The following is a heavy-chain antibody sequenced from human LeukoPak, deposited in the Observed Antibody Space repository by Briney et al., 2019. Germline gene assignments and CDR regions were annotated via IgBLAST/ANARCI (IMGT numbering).Heavy chain of an antibody. V-gene: IGHV3-66*01. J-gene: IGHJ4*02. CDR3: ARGAPRRWFGESLSGAKYYFDY. Sequence: GGSLRLSCAASGFTVSSNYMSWVRQAPGKGLEWVSVIYSGGSTYYADSVKGRFTISRDNSKNSLYLRMNSLRAEDTAVYYCARGAPRRWFGESLSGAKYYFDYWGQGTLVTVSS. D-gene: IGHD3-10*01. CDR2: IYSGGST. CDR1: GFTVSSNY.